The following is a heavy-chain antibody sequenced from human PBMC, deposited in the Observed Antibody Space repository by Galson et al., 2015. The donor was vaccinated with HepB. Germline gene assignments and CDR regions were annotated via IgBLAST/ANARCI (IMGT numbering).Heavy chain of an antibody. J-gene: IGHJ5*02. CDR2: INPSGGST. CDR3: ARTSGILRFLEAPPPFDP. V-gene: IGHV1-46*01. D-gene: IGHD3-3*01. CDR1: GYTFTSYY. Sequence: SVKVSCKASGYTFTSYYMHWVRQAPGQGLEWMGIINPSGGSTSYAQKFQDRVAMTRDTSTSTVYMELSSLRSEDTAVYYCARTSGILRFLEAPPPFDPWGQGTLVTVSS.